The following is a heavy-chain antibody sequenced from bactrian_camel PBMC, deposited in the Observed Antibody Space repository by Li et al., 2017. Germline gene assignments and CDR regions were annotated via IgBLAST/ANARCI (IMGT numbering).Heavy chain of an antibody. CDR2: INKAGYPT. Sequence: QVQLVESGGELVQPGGSLRLSCRASGFTFGNNYMNWVRLAPGKGLEWVSRINKAGYPTHQTDSVKGRFTTTRDNAKNTLYLQINSRKLRTLPCITAPPHCVVLLSVMAWTTGAREPRSPSP. CDR1: GFTFGNNY. J-gene: IGHJ7*01. D-gene: IGHD3*01. V-gene: IGHV3S1*01.